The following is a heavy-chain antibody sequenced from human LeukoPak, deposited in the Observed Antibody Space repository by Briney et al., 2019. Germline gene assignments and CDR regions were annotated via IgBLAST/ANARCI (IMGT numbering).Heavy chain of an antibody. J-gene: IGHJ6*03. V-gene: IGHV4-39*07. CDR3: ARRRVGATFYYYYYMDV. CDR2: IYYSGNT. Sequence: SETLSLTCTVSGSSISNYYWGWIRQAPGKGLEWIGSIYYSGNTYYNSSLKSRVTISLDTSKNQFSLKLSSVTAADTAVYYCARRRVGATFYYYYYMDVWGRGTTVTISS. D-gene: IGHD1-26*01. CDR1: GSSISNYY.